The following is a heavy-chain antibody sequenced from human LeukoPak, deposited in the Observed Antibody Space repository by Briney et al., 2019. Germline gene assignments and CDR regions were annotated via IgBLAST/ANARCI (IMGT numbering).Heavy chain of an antibody. V-gene: IGHV3-7*01. D-gene: IGHD3-16*01. CDR3: ATYTHWVAGDV. Sequence: GVLRLSCAASGFTLSDSWMSWVPQAPWTRLEWVAKMNQDGSAKGYVDSVKGRFTISRDNARNSLYLQMSSLRPEDTAVYYCATYTHWVAGDVWGQGTTVTVSS. J-gene: IGHJ6*02. CDR1: GFTLSDSW. CDR2: MNQDGSAK.